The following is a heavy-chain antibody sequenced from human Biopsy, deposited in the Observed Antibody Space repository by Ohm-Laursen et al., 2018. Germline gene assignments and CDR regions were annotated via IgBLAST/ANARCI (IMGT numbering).Heavy chain of an antibody. Sequence: GSLRLSCAASGFTFSDYYMNWIRQAPGKGLEWVSFITNTGRTVYADSVKGRFTISRDNAKNSLYLQMNSLRADDTAVYYCARDTRWSPYHMDVWGQGTTATVSS. V-gene: IGHV3-11*01. CDR2: ITNTGRTV. CDR1: GFTFSDYY. D-gene: IGHD4-23*01. CDR3: ARDTRWSPYHMDV. J-gene: IGHJ6*02.